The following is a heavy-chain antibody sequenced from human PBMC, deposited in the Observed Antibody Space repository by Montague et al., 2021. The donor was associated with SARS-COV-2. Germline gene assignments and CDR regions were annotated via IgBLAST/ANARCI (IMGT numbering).Heavy chain of an antibody. J-gene: IGHJ5*01. CDR1: GGSISSDCYY. Sequence: TLSLTCTVSGGSISSDCYYWSRIRQPAGKGLEWIGCVYASGNTNYNPSLKSRVPISLDTSKNQFSMRLSTVTAADTALYYCIRVLASVDSWGQGTLVTVSS. CDR2: VYASGNT. V-gene: IGHV4-61*02. CDR3: IRVLASVDS.